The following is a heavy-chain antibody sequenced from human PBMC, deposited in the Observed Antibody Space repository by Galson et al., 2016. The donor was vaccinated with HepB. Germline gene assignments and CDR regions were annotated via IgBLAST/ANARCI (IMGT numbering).Heavy chain of an antibody. V-gene: IGHV4-4*02. CDR2: IYHTGST. D-gene: IGHD3-10*01. CDR1: GASISSDRW. CDR3: ARTKFGFKVFDQ. Sequence: SETLSLTCAVSGASISSDRWWNWLRQSPGKGLEWIGEIYHTGSTNYNPSLKSRVSISIDKSKNDFSLDLGSVTAADTAIYYCARTKFGFKVFDQWGQGTLVTVSP. J-gene: IGHJ4*02.